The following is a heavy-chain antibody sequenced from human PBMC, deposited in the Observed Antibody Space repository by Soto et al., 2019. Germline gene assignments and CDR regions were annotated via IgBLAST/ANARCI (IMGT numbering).Heavy chain of an antibody. CDR2: VKSNSNGGTT. V-gene: IGHV3-15*01. CDR3: TPLGFDP. Sequence: EVQLVESGGGLVKPGGSLTLSCAASGSTCSNAWMSWVRQAPGKGLEWVGRVKSNSNGGTTDYAASVKGRFTISRDDSNNTLYLQMNSLKTEDTAVYYCTPLGFDPWGQGTLVTVSS. CDR1: GSTCSNAW. J-gene: IGHJ5*02.